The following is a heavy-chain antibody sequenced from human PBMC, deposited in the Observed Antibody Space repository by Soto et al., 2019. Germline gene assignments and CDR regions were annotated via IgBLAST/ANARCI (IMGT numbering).Heavy chain of an antibody. CDR1: GYTLTELS. D-gene: IGHD2-2*01. CDR2: FDPEDGET. CDR3: ATQYCSSTSCYHWFDP. Sequence: ASVKVSCKVSGYTLTELSMHWVRQAPGKGLEWMGGFDPEDGETIYAQKFQGRVTMTEDTSTDTAYMELSSLRSEDTAVYYCATQYCSSTSCYHWFDPWGQGTLVTAPQ. J-gene: IGHJ5*02. V-gene: IGHV1-24*01.